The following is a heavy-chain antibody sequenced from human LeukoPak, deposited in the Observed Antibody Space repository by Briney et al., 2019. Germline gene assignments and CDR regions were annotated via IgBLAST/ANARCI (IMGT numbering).Heavy chain of an antibody. CDR3: ARGTGVGSYLAAFDI. D-gene: IGHD1-26*01. CDR1: GFTFSSYS. V-gene: IGHV3-74*01. CDR2: INSDGSST. Sequence: GGSLRLSCSASGFTFSSYSIHWVRQAPGKGLVWVSHINSDGSSTSYADSVKGRFTISRDNAKNTLYLQMNTLRAEDTAVYYCARGTGVGSYLAAFDIWGQGTTVTVSS. J-gene: IGHJ3*02.